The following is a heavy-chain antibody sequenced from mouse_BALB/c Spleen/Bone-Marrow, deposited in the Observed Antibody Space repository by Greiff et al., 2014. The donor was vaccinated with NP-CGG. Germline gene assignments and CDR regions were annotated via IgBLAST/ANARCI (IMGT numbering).Heavy chain of an antibody. CDR1: GYTFTTYY. J-gene: IGHJ2*01. V-gene: IGHV1S81*02. Sequence: VKLMESGAELVKPGTSVKLSCKASGYTFTTYYMYWVKQRPGQGLEWIGEINPNNGGTNFKEEFKSKATLTVVKSSSTAYMQLSSLTSEDSAVYYCTRGRTWDFDYWGQGTTLTVSS. CDR3: TRGRTWDFDY. CDR2: INPNNGGT. D-gene: IGHD4-1*01.